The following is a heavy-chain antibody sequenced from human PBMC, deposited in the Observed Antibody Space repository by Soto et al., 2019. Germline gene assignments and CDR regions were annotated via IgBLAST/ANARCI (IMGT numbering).Heavy chain of an antibody. CDR1: GYTFTDYY. CDR3: ARAQELRSFDWSWGGGAFDI. Sequence: HVQLVQSGAELKKPGASLRVSCKASGYTFTDYYIHWVRQAPGQGLQWMGWINPYNGATSYAQKFQAWVTMTRDTTXSTAYMELSRLTSDDTAVYYCARAQELRSFDWSWGGGAFDIWGQGTMVTASS. D-gene: IGHD3-9*01. V-gene: IGHV1-2*04. CDR2: INPYNGAT. J-gene: IGHJ3*02.